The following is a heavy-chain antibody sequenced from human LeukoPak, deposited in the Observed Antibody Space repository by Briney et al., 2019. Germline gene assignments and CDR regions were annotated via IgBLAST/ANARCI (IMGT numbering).Heavy chain of an antibody. CDR1: GFTFSSYG. D-gene: IGHD3-22*01. CDR3: AKLSYYYDSSGFYYEAGGMDV. CDR2: ISYDGSNK. V-gene: IGHV3-30*18. J-gene: IGHJ6*02. Sequence: PGGSLRLSCAASGFTFSSYGIHWARQAPGKGLEWVAVISYDGSNKYYADSVKGRFTISRDNSKNTLYLQMNSLRPEDTAVYYCAKLSYYYDSSGFYYEAGGMDVWGQGTTVTVSS.